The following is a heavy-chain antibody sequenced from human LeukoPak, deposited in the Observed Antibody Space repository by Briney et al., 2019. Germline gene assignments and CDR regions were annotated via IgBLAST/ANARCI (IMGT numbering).Heavy chain of an antibody. D-gene: IGHD1-1*01. Sequence: ASVKVSCKASGGTFISYAISWVRQAPGQGLEWMGGIIPIFGTANYAQKFQGRVTITADKSTSTAYMELSSLRSEDTAVYYCARAARLEPTPQSTYYYYMDVWGKGTTVTVSS. CDR2: IIPIFGTA. V-gene: IGHV1-69*06. CDR3: ARAARLEPTPQSTYYYYMDV. J-gene: IGHJ6*03. CDR1: GGTFISYA.